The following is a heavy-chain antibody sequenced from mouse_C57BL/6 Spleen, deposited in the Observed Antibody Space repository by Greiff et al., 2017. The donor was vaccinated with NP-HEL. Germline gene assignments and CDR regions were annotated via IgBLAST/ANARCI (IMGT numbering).Heavy chain of an antibody. V-gene: IGHV1-82*01. D-gene: IGHD2-1*01. Sequence: VQRVESGPELVKPGASVKISCKASGYAFSSSWMNWVKQRPGKGLEWIGRIYPGDGDTNYNGKFKGKATLTADKSSSTAYMQLSSLTSEDSAVYFCATPYGNYGGDYWGQGTSVTVSS. J-gene: IGHJ4*01. CDR2: IYPGDGDT. CDR3: ATPYGNYGGDY. CDR1: GYAFSSSW.